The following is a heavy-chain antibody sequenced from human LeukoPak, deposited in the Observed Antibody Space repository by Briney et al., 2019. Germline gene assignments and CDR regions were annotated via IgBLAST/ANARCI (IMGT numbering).Heavy chain of an antibody. J-gene: IGHJ4*02. CDR3: AREITAMVDY. CDR1: GSSMSSDYY. V-gene: IGHV4-38-2*02. D-gene: IGHD5-18*01. Sequence: SETLSLTCTVSGSSMSSDYYWGWIRQPPGKGLEWIGRVYTSGSTNYNPSLKSRVTMSVDTSKNQFSLKLSSVTAADTAVYYCAREITAMVDYWGQGTLVTVSS. CDR2: VYTSGST.